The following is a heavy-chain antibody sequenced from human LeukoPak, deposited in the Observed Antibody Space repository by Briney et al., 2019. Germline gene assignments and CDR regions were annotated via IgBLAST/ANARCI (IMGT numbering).Heavy chain of an antibody. CDR3: AMTSGCSYGHTGDFDY. CDR1: GYSFTSYW. V-gene: IGHV5-10-1*01. CDR2: IDPSDSYT. J-gene: IGHJ4*02. Sequence: GESLRISCKGSGYSFTSYWISWVRQMPGKGLEWMGRIDPSDSYTNYSPSFQGHVTISADKSISTAYLQWSSLKASDTAMYYCAMTSGCSYGHTGDFDYWGQGTLVTVSS. D-gene: IGHD5-18*01.